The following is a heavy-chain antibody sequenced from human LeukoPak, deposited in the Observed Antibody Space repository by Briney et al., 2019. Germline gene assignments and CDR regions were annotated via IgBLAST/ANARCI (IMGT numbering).Heavy chain of an antibody. CDR3: AKVLRYFDSSSAGYYYYGMDV. D-gene: IGHD3-9*01. CDR2: ISGDGYYT. J-gene: IGHJ6*02. CDR1: GFAFDDHA. Sequence: GGSLRLSCAASGFAFDDHAMHWVRQAPGKGLEWISLISGDGYYTYYGDSVKGRFTISRDNGKNSLYLQLNSLRTEDTALYYCAKVLRYFDSSSAGYYYYGMDVWGQGTTVTVSS. V-gene: IGHV3-43*02.